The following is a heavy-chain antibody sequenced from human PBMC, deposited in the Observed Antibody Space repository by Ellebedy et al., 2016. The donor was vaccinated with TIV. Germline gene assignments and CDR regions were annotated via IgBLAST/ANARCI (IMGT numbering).Heavy chain of an antibody. CDR3: ARLAVRGVMDY. CDR2: IYYSGST. D-gene: IGHD3-10*01. V-gene: IGHV4-59*08. J-gene: IGHJ4*02. Sequence: SETLSLXCTVSGGSISSYYWSWIRQPPGKGLEWIGYIYYSGSTNYNPSLKSRLTISVDTSENQFSLKLTSVTAADTAVYFCARLAVRGVMDYWGQGTLVTVSS. CDR1: GGSISSYY.